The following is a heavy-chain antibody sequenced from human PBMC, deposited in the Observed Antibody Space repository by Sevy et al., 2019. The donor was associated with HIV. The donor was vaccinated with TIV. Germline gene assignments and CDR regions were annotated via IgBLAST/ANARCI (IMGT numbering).Heavy chain of an antibody. CDR1: GFSVSSNY. D-gene: IGHD3-16*01. Sequence: GGSLRLSCAASGFSVSSNYMSWVRQAPGKGLEWVSVIYTGGSAYSADSVKGRFTISRDNSKNTLYLQMDSLRAEDTAVYCARRGGGSSPTRFDYWGQGTLVTVSS. CDR2: IYTGGSA. CDR3: ARRGGGSSPTRFDY. V-gene: IGHV3-53*01. J-gene: IGHJ4*02.